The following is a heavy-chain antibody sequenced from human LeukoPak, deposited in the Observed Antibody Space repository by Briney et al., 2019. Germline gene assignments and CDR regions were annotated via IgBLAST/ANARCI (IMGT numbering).Heavy chain of an antibody. CDR2: IYYSGST. Sequence: SETLSLTCTVSGGSISSGDYYWSWIRQPPGKGLEGIGYIYYSGSTYYNPSLKSRVTISVDTSKNQFSLKLSSVTAADTAVYYCARDSSPSPNWLSFDYWGQGTLVTVSS. D-gene: IGHD3-9*01. V-gene: IGHV4-30-4*01. CDR3: ARDSSPSPNWLSFDY. CDR1: GGSISSGDYY. J-gene: IGHJ4*02.